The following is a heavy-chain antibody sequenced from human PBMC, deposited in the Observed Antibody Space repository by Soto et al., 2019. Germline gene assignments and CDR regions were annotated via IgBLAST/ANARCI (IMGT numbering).Heavy chain of an antibody. CDR3: ARSNSGYYKWFDP. V-gene: IGHV4-39*01. CDR1: GDSISSSNYD. CDR2: IYYSGIT. J-gene: IGHJ5*02. Sequence: PSETLSLTCTVSGDSISSSNYDWGWIRQPPGKGLEWIANIYYSGITYCNPSLKSRVAISVDTSKNQFSLKLSSVSAADTAIYYCARSNSGYYKWFDPWGQGTLVTVSS. D-gene: IGHD3-22*01.